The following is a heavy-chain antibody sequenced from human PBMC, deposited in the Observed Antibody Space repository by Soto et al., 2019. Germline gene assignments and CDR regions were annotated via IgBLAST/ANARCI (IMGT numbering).Heavy chain of an antibody. CDR1: GFAFSDYN. J-gene: IGHJ5*02. D-gene: IGHD3-22*01. V-gene: IGHV3-21*01. CDR2: IDRSSTFI. CDR3: ARDPRKYSYDTTGNFGWFDP. Sequence: GGSLRLSCAAPGFAFSDYNMNWVRQAPGKGLEWVSSIDRSSTFIYYADSVKGRFTISRDNAKNSLYLQMNSLRAEDTALYYCARDPRKYSYDTTGNFGWFDPWGQGTLVTVSS.